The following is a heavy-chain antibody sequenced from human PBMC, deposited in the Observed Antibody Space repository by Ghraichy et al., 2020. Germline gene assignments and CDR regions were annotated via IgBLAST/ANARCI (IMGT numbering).Heavy chain of an antibody. V-gene: IGHV3-30*15. Sequence: LSLTCAASGFIFSSHTMHWVRQAPGKGLEWVAVISYDATTKHYADSVNGRFTISRDNSQNTLFLQMSSLRSDDTAVYFCANDDYDSSGFYYYYTMNVWGPGTTVTVSS. CDR1: GFIFSSHT. J-gene: IGHJ6*02. D-gene: IGHD3-22*01. CDR2: ISYDATTK. CDR3: ANDDYDSSGFYYYYTMNV.